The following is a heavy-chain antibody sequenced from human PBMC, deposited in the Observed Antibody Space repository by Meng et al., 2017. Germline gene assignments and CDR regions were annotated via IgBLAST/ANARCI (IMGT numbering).Heavy chain of an antibody. Sequence: QVPLVPSGAEVKRPGASVKVSCKASGYTFTSYAMHWVRQAPGQRLEWMGWINAGNGNTKYSQKFQGRVTITRDTSASTAYMELSSLRSEDTAVYYCARDRSRLSTVTLLFDPWGQGTLVTVSS. D-gene: IGHD4-17*01. CDR2: INAGNGNT. CDR3: ARDRSRLSTVTLLFDP. V-gene: IGHV1-3*01. J-gene: IGHJ5*02. CDR1: GYTFTSYA.